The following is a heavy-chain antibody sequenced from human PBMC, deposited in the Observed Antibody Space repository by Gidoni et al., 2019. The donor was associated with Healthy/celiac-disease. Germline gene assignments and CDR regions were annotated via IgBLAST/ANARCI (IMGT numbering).Heavy chain of an antibody. Sequence: EVQLVESGGGLVKPGGSLRLSCAASGFTVSSNYMSWVRQAPGKGLEWVSVIYSGGSTYYADSVKGRFTISRDNSKNTLYLQMNSLRAEDTAVYYCARDRVNWNDYLGWFDPWGQGTLVTVSS. CDR1: GFTVSSNY. CDR2: IYSGGST. V-gene: IGHV3-66*01. D-gene: IGHD1-1*01. J-gene: IGHJ5*02. CDR3: ARDRVNWNDYLGWFDP.